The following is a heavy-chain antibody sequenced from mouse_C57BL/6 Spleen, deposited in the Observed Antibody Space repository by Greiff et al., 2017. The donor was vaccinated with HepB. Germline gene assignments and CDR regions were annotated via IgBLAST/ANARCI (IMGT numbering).Heavy chain of an antibody. Sequence: QVQLQQPGAELVMPGASVKLSCKASGYTFTSYWMHWVKQRPGQGLEWIGEIDPSDSYTNYNQKFKGKSTLTVDKSSSPAYMQLSSLTSEDSAVYYCARWNWDRGFAYWGQGTLVTVSA. CDR2: IDPSDSYT. CDR1: GYTFTSYW. CDR3: ARWNWDRGFAY. D-gene: IGHD4-1*01. V-gene: IGHV1-69*01. J-gene: IGHJ3*01.